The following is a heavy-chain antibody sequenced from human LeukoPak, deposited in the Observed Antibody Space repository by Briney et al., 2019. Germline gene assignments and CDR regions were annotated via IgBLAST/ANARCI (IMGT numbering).Heavy chain of an antibody. CDR3: ARARSRVRGVPFDP. J-gene: IGHJ5*02. CDR1: GYTFTGYY. CDR2: INPNSGGT. D-gene: IGHD3-10*01. V-gene: IGHV1-2*02. Sequence: ASVTVSCKASGYTFTGYYMHWVRPAPGQGLEWMGWINPNSGGTNYAQKFQGRVTMTRDTSISTAYMELSRLRSDDTAVYYCARARSRVRGVPFDPWSQGTLVTVSS.